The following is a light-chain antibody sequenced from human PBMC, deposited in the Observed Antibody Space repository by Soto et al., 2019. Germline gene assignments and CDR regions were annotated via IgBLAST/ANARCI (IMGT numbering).Light chain of an antibody. CDR1: QSVSSN. Sequence: EIVMTQAPATLSVSPGEVATLSCRASQSVSSNLAWYQQKPGQAPRLLIYGASRRATGIPDRFSGSGSGTDFTLTISRLEPEDFAVYYCQQYGSSLWTFGQGTKVDIK. J-gene: IGKJ1*01. CDR2: GAS. V-gene: IGKV3-20*01. CDR3: QQYGSSLWT.